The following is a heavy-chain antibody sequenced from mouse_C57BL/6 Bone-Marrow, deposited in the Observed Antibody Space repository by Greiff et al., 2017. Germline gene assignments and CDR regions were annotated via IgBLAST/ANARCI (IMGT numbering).Heavy chain of an antibody. CDR2: ISDGGSYT. V-gene: IGHV5-4*01. Sequence: EVQLQESGGGLVKPGGSLKLSCAASGFTFSSYAMSWVRQTPEKRLEWVATISDGGSYTYYPDNVKGRFTISRDNAKNNLYLQMSHLKSEDTAMYYCARVVAGDYWGQGTTLTVSS. D-gene: IGHD1-1*01. J-gene: IGHJ2*01. CDR3: ARVVAGDY. CDR1: GFTFSSYA.